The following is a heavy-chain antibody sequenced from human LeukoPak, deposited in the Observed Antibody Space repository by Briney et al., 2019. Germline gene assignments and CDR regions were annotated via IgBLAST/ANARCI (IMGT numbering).Heavy chain of an antibody. CDR3: ARGRNYYGSGSYVDY. J-gene: IGHJ4*02. Sequence: GGSLRLSCAASGFTFSSYGMHWVRQAPGKGLEWVAFIRYDGSNKYYADSVKGRFTISRDNSKNTLYLQMNSLRAEDTAVYYCARGRNYYGSGSYVDYWGQGTLVTVSS. CDR2: IRYDGSNK. V-gene: IGHV3-30*02. D-gene: IGHD3-10*01. CDR1: GFTFSSYG.